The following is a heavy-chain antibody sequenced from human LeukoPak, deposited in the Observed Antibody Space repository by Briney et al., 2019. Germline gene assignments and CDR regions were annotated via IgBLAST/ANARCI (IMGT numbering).Heavy chain of an antibody. D-gene: IGHD3-22*01. Sequence: PGGSLRLSCAASGFTFSSYAMSWVRQAPGKGLEWVSTITGSGGSTYYVDSVKGRFTISRDNSKNTLYLQTNSLRAEDTAVYYCAKDLPTYYDSTGYHWGQGTLVTVSS. CDR2: ITGSGGST. V-gene: IGHV3-23*01. J-gene: IGHJ5*02. CDR1: GFTFSSYA. CDR3: AKDLPTYYDSTGYH.